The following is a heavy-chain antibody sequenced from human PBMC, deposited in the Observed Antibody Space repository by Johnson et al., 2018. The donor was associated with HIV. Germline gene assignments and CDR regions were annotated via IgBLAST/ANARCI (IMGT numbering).Heavy chain of an antibody. CDR1: GFTFSSYG. J-gene: IGHJ3*02. Sequence: QVQLVESGGGVVQPGGSLRLSCAASGFTFSSYGMHWVRPAPGKGLEWVAFIRYDGRNQYYAVSVQGRFPISRDNSKKTLYLQRNSLRAEETAVYYCAKGRWEATTYDDAFDIWGQGTMGTVSS. CDR3: AKGRWEATTYDDAFDI. D-gene: IGHD1-26*01. CDR2: IRYDGRNQ. V-gene: IGHV3-30*02.